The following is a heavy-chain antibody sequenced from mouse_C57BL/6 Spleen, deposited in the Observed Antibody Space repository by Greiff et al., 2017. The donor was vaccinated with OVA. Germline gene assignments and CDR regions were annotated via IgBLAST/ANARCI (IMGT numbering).Heavy chain of an antibody. J-gene: IGHJ3*01. CDR2: ISSGRSTL. V-gene: IGHV5-17*01. CDR1: GFTFSDYG. CDR3: ARMESPFAY. Sequence: EVQGVESGGGLVKPGGSLKLSCAASGFTFSDYGMHWVRQAPEKGLEWVAYISSGRSTLYSADTVPGRFTISRDNAKNTLFLQMTSLRSEDTAMYYCARMESPFAYWGQGTLVTVSA.